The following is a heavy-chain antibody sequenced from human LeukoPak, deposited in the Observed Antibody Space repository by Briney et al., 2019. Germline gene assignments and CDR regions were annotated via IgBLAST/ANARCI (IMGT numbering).Heavy chain of an antibody. CDR3: ARAPNYYGSGSYSDY. V-gene: IGHV1-18*01. CDR2: ISAYNGNT. CDR1: GYTFTSYG. J-gene: IGHJ4*02. Sequence: ASVKVSCKASGYTFTSYGISWVRQAPGQGLEWMGWISAYNGNTNYAQKLQGRVTMTTDTSTSTAYMELRSLRSDDTAVYYCARAPNYYGSGSYSDYWGQGTLVTVSS. D-gene: IGHD3-10*01.